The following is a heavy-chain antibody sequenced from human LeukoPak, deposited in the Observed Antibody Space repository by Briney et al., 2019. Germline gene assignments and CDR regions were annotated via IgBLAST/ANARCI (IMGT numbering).Heavy chain of an antibody. D-gene: IGHD3-16*01. Sequence: GGSLRLSCEVSGFRFGGFWMNWVRQAPGKGPERVANINQDGSEKLYVDSVKGRFTISRDNAKNSLYLQMNSLRVEDTAVYYCTRDVREAYDIWGHGTMVTVSS. V-gene: IGHV3-7*01. CDR3: TRDVREAYDI. CDR2: INQDGSEK. J-gene: IGHJ3*02. CDR1: GFRFGGFW.